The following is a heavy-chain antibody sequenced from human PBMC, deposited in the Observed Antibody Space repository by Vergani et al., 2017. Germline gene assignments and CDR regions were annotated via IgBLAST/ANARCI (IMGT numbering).Heavy chain of an antibody. CDR1: GSSISSYY. CDR2: IYYSGST. J-gene: IGHJ4*02. Sequence: QVQLQESGPGLVKPSETLSLTCTVSGSSISSYYWSWIRQPPGKGLEWNGYIYYSGSTNYNPSLKSRVTISVDTSKNQFSLKLSSVTAADTAVYYCASTYGSGSYTFDYGGQGTLVTVSS. V-gene: IGHV4-59*01. CDR3: ASTYGSGSYTFDY. D-gene: IGHD3-10*01.